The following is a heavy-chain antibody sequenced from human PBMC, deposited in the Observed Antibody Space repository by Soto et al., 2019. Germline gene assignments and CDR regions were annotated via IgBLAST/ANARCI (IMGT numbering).Heavy chain of an antibody. J-gene: IGHJ6*02. CDR2: IDPSDSYT. CDR3: ARTSMQSRGYSYGHGGMDV. CDR1: GYSFTSYW. D-gene: IGHD5-18*01. Sequence: GESLKISWKGSGYSFTSYWIDWVRQMPGKGLEWMGRIDPSDSYTNYSPSFQGHVTISADKSISTAYLQWSSLKASDTAMYYCARTSMQSRGYSYGHGGMDVWGQGTTVTVSS. V-gene: IGHV5-10-1*01.